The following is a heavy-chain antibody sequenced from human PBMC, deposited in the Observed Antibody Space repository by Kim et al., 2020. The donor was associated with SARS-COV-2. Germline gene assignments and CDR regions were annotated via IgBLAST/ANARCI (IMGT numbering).Heavy chain of an antibody. CDR2: INHSGST. CDR3: ARGRAGVVPAPVLGLGPYYDYYAMDV. CDR1: GGSFSDYN. J-gene: IGHJ6*02. V-gene: IGHV4-34*01. D-gene: IGHD2-2*02. Sequence: GSLRLSCAAYGGSFSDYNWSWIRQPPGKGLEWIGEINHSGSTKLSPSLKSRITISVDTSKSQFSLRLKSMTATDTAVYYCARGRAGVVPAPVLGLGPYYDYYAMDVWGRGTPVAVSS.